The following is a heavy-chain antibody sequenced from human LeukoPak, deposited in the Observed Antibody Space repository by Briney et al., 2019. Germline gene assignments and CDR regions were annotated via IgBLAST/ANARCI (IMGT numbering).Heavy chain of an antibody. CDR3: ARPSNWFDP. CDR1: GGSISSSSYY. Sequence: SETLSLTCTVSGGSISSSSYYWGWIRQPPGKGLEWIGSIYYSRSTYYNPSLKSRVTISVDTSKNQFSLKLSSVTAADTAVYYCARPSNWFDPWGQGTLVTVSS. D-gene: IGHD2-8*01. J-gene: IGHJ5*02. V-gene: IGHV4-39*01. CDR2: IYYSRST.